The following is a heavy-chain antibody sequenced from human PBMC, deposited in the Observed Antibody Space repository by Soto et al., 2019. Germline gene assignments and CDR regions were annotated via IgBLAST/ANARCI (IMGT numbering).Heavy chain of an antibody. V-gene: IGHV3-23*01. Sequence: GGSLRLPRVVSGFTSGGTASSYAMHRLPHGTGRALEQGRGISGSANIAYYATSVKGRFTIARDNSNSTLFLRMNSLRAEYTAVYYCAKSGLFDSSGYHQPHFDSWGPGALVTVSS. CDR3: AKSGLFDSSGYHQPHFDS. CDR2: ISGSANIA. CDR1: GFTSGGTASSYA. D-gene: IGHD3-22*01. J-gene: IGHJ4*02.